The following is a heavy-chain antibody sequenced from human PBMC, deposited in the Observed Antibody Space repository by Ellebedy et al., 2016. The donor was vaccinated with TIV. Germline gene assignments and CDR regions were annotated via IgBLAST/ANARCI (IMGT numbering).Heavy chain of an antibody. CDR3: AKIDYYGWGSPLWVRQMDV. D-gene: IGHD3-10*01. Sequence: SVKVSXXASGGIFTNYAFIWVRRAPGQGLEWMGGIIPMFGTTKYAERFQGRVTITAHQSTSTVYMEITSLRSDDAAVYYCAKIDYYGWGSPLWVRQMDVWGQGTAVTVSS. CDR1: GGIFTNYA. V-gene: IGHV1-69*13. CDR2: IIPMFGTT. J-gene: IGHJ6*02.